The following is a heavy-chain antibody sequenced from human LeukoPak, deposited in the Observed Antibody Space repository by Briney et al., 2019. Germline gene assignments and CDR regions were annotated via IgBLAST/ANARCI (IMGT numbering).Heavy chain of an antibody. D-gene: IGHD3-10*01. CDR3: ARHTYYYDARSSYPYYYGMDV. V-gene: IGHV1-69*05. J-gene: IGHJ6*02. CDR2: IIPIFGTA. CDR1: GGTFSSYA. Sequence: SVKVSCKASGGTFSSYAISWVRQAPGQGLEWMGGIIPIFGTANYAQKFQGRVTITTDESTSTAYMELSSLRSEDTAVYYCARHTYYYDARSSYPYYYGMDVWGQGTTVTVSS.